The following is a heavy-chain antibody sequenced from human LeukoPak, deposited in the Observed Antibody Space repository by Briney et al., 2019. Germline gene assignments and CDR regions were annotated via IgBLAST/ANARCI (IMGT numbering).Heavy chain of an antibody. J-gene: IGHJ3*02. CDR2: IYYSEST. Sequence: PSDTLSLTCTVSGGSLSRCGEYCGWIRRPPGKGLERIGSIYYSESTYYNPSLKSRVTISQDTSKNLFSLKLSSVTAADTAVYYCARVGLWDSSGFNILEAFDIWGQGTMVTVSS. D-gene: IGHD3-22*01. V-gene: IGHV4-39*02. CDR1: GGSLSRCGEY. CDR3: ARVGLWDSSGFNILEAFDI.